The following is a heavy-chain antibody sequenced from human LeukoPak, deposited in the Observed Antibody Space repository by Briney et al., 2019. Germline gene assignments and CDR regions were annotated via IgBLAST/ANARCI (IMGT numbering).Heavy chain of an antibody. CDR3: ARGSTAMVNYFDY. V-gene: IGHV4-39*07. CDR1: GGSISSTSYY. J-gene: IGHJ4*02. D-gene: IGHD5-18*01. CDR2: IYYSGTN. Sequence: SETLSLTCTVSGGSISSTSYYWGWIRQPPGKGLELIGTIYYSGTNYYNPSLKSRVTISVDTSKNQFSLKLSSVTAADTAVYYCARGSTAMVNYFDYWGQGTLVTVSS.